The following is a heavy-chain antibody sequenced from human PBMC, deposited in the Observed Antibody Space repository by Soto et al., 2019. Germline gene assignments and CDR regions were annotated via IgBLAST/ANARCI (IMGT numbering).Heavy chain of an antibody. J-gene: IGHJ4*02. CDR3: GARPGGGGY. CDR2: IYSGGYT. D-gene: IGHD3-10*01. Sequence: EVQLVESGGGLIQPGGSLRLSCAVSGFTVSNNYMSWVRQAPGKGLEGVSVIYSGGYTAYGDSVKGRFTISRDNSKNTLLPQIKTLGPAATAVYYRGARPGGGGYWGQGTLVTVSS. V-gene: IGHV3-53*01. CDR1: GFTVSNNY.